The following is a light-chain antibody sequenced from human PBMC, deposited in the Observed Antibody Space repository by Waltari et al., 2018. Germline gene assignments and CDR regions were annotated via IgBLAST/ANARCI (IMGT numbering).Light chain of an antibody. Sequence: QLVLTQSPSASASLGASVKLTCTLSSGHSSNIIAWHQQQPEKGPRYLMKVNSDGSHNKGDEIPDCFAGSSSGAERYLTMSSVQAEDEADYYCQTGGHGTWVFGGGTKLTVL. CDR2: VNSDGSH. CDR3: QTGGHGTWV. J-gene: IGLJ3*02. CDR1: SGHSSNI. V-gene: IGLV4-69*01.